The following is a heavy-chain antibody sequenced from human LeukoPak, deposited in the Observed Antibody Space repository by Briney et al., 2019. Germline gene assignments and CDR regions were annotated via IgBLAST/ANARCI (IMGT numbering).Heavy chain of an antibody. Sequence: GGSLRLSCAASGFTFSSHWMHWVRQAPGKGLEWVSGISESGDYTYYADSVKGRFTISRDNSNNTLYLQMNSLRAEDTAVYNCAKDRRTLDAFDIWGQGTMVTASS. CDR2: ISESGDYT. CDR1: GFTFSSHW. J-gene: IGHJ3*02. V-gene: IGHV3-23*01. CDR3: AKDRRTLDAFDI.